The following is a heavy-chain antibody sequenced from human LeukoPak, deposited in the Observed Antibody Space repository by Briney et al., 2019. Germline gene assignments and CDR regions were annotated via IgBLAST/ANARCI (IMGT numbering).Heavy chain of an antibody. Sequence: ASVTVSCKASGYSFTGYYMHWVRQAPGQGLEWMGWLNPNTGGTNYAQKFQGRVTMTRYTSISTGYMELGRLTSDGTAVYYCARGDGSGNSYGLIHDHWGQGTLVIVSS. CDR2: LNPNTGGT. CDR3: ARGDGSGNSYGLIHDH. CDR1: GYSFTGYY. V-gene: IGHV1-2*02. D-gene: IGHD3-10*01. J-gene: IGHJ4*02.